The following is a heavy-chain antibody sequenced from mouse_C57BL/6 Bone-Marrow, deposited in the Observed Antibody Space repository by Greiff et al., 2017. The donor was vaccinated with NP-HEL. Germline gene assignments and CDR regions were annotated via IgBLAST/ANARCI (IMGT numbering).Heavy chain of an antibody. V-gene: IGHV5-9-1*02. J-gene: IGHJ4*01. CDR3: TRVITTDAMDY. CDR1: GFTFSSYA. CDR2: ISSGGDYI. D-gene: IGHD1-1*01. Sequence: EVNVVESGEGLVKPGGSLKLSCAASGFTFSSYAMSWVRQTPEKRLEWVAYISSGGDYIYYADTVKGRFTISRDNARNTLYLQMSSLKSEDTAMYYCTRVITTDAMDYWGQGTSVTVSS.